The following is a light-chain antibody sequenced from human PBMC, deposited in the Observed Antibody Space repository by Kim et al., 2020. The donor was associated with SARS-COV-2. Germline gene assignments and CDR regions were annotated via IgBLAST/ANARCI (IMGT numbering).Light chain of an antibody. Sequence: DIQMTQSPSAMSASVGETVTISCRASQDIYNHLAWFQQKPGKVPERLIFAATSLQSGVPSRFSGSGSGTEFTLTISSLQPEDVATYYCLQHSNYPLTFGGGTKVEI. CDR2: AAT. V-gene: IGKV1-17*03. J-gene: IGKJ4*01. CDR1: QDIYNH. CDR3: LQHSNYPLT.